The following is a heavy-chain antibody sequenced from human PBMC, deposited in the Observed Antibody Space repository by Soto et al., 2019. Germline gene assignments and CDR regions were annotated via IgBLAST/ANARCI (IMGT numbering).Heavy chain of an antibody. CDR1: GFTFSSYA. D-gene: IGHD2-2*01. CDR2: ISSNGGST. CDR3: AREGYCSSTSCYSFDY. J-gene: IGHJ4*02. V-gene: IGHV3-64*01. Sequence: EVQLVESGGGLVQPGGSLRLSCAASGFTFSSYAKHWVRQAPGKVLEYVSAISSNGGSTYYANSVKGRFTISRDNSKNTLYLQMGSLRAEDMAVYYCAREGYCSSTSCYSFDYWGQGTLVTVSS.